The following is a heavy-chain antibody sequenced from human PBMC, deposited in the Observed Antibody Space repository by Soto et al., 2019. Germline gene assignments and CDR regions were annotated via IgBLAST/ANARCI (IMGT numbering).Heavy chain of an antibody. CDR2: IYYSGST. CDR1: GGSISSSSYY. J-gene: IGHJ5*02. D-gene: IGHD3-3*01. CDR3: ARHFGYYDFWSGYYTGTWFDP. Sequence: PSETLSPTCTVSGGSISSSSYYWGWIRQPPGKGLEWIGSIYYSGSTYYNPSLKSRVTISVDTSKNQFSLKLSSVTAADTAVYYCARHFGYYDFWSGYYTGTWFDPWGQGTLVTVSS. V-gene: IGHV4-39*01.